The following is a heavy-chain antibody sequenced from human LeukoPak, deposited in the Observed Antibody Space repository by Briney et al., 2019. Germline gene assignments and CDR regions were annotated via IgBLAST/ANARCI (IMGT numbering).Heavy chain of an antibody. Sequence: GGSLRLSCTASGFTFSSYWMHWVRQAPGEGLVCVSRINSDGSSTSYADSVKGRFTISRDNAKNTLYLQMNSLRAEDTAVYYRTRSSGFGSGSYYGDYWGQGTLVTVSS. J-gene: IGHJ4*02. V-gene: IGHV3-74*01. CDR2: INSDGSST. CDR1: GFTFSSYW. CDR3: TRSSGFGSGSYYGDY. D-gene: IGHD3-10*01.